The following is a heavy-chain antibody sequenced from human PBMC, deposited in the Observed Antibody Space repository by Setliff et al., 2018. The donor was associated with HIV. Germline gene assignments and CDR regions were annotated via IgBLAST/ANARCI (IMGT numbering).Heavy chain of an antibody. CDR1: GYTFTRYS. V-gene: IGHV7-4-1*02. CDR2: LNTNTWNP. D-gene: IGHD3-3*01. J-gene: IGHJ4*02. CDR3: ARDGADYNFRSGTYPFDI. Sequence: GASVKVSCKASGYTFTRYSMNWVRQAPGQGLEWMGWLNTNTWNPTYAQGFTGRFGFSLDASVTTTYLHIKDLKAEDIAVYYCARDGADYNFRSGTYPFDIWGQGTLVTVSS.